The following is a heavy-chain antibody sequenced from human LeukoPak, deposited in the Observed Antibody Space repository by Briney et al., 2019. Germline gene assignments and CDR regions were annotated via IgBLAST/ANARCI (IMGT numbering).Heavy chain of an antibody. J-gene: IGHJ4*02. Sequence: GGSLRLSCAASGFTFSSYWMSWVRQAPGKGLEWVANIKQDGSEKYYVDSVKGRFTISRDNAKNSLYLQMNSLRAEDTAVCYCARRDYYGSGSYYLPENYFDYWGQGTLVTVSS. D-gene: IGHD3-10*01. V-gene: IGHV3-7*01. CDR1: GFTFSSYW. CDR2: IKQDGSEK. CDR3: ARRDYYGSGSYYLPENYFDY.